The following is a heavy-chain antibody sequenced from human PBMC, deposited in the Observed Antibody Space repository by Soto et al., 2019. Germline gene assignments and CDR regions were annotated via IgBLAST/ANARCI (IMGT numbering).Heavy chain of an antibody. CDR3: AKDAAIWWVPPHGAFDI. J-gene: IGHJ3*02. V-gene: IGHV3-30*18. Sequence: PGGSLRLSCAASGFTFSSYGMHWVRQAPGKGLEWVAVISYDGSNKYYADSVKGRFTISRDNSKNTLYLQMNSLRAEDTAVYYCAKDAAIWWVPPHGAFDIWGQGTMVTVSS. CDR1: GFTFSSYG. CDR2: ISYDGSNK. D-gene: IGHD2-15*01.